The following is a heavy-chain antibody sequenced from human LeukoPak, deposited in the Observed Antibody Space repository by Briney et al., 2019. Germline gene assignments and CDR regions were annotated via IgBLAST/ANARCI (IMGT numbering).Heavy chain of an antibody. Sequence: GGSLRLSCAVSGFTFSKAWMSWVRQAPGKGLEWVGRINADGSNTYYADSARGRFTISRDNAKNTVYLQMNSLRAEDTAVYYCARGSGSYGDFDYWGQGTLVTVSS. J-gene: IGHJ4*02. CDR2: INADGSNT. CDR3: ARGSGSYGDFDY. V-gene: IGHV3-74*01. D-gene: IGHD1-26*01. CDR1: GFTFSKAW.